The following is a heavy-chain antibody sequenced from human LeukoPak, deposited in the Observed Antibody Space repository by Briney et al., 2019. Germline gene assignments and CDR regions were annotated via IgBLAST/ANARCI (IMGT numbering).Heavy chain of an antibody. CDR3: ATGNHPLDY. D-gene: IGHD1-26*01. V-gene: IGHV4-30-2*01. Sequence: PSQTLSLTCAVSGVSISSNGYSWSWIRQPPGKGLEWIGYIYHSGSTYYNPSLRSRVTISIDRSKNQFSLKLNSVTAADTAVYYCATGNHPLDYWGQGTLVTVSS. J-gene: IGHJ4*02. CDR2: IYHSGST. CDR1: GVSISSNGYS.